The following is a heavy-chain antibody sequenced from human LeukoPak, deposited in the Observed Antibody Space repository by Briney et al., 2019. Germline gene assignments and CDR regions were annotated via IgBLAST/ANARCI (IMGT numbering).Heavy chain of an antibody. Sequence: GGSLRLSCAASGFTFSSYSMNWVRQAPGKGLEWVSSISSSSYIYYADPVKGRFTISRDNAKNSLYLQMNSLRAEDTAVYYCARDNPYGSGSFFDYWGQGTLVTVSS. CDR2: ISSSSYI. CDR3: ARDNPYGSGSFFDY. CDR1: GFTFSSYS. J-gene: IGHJ4*02. V-gene: IGHV3-21*01. D-gene: IGHD3-10*01.